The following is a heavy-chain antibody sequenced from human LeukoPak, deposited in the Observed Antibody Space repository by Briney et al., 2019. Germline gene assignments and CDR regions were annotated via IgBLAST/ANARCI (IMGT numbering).Heavy chain of an antibody. CDR2: MNPNSGNT. V-gene: IGHV1-8*03. J-gene: IGHJ4*02. CDR1: GYTFTSYG. CDR3: ARGGGATRGYYFDY. D-gene: IGHD1-26*01. Sequence: ASVKVSCKASGYTFTSYGISWVRQAPGQGLEWMGWMNPNSGNTGYAQKFQGRVTITRNTSISTAYMELSSLRSEDTAVYYCARGGGATRGYYFDYWGQGTLVTVSS.